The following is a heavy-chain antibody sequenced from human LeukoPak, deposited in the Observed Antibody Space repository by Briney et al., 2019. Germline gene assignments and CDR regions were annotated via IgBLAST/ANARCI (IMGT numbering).Heavy chain of an antibody. CDR2: IRYDGITK. D-gene: IGHD3-9*01. CDR3: AKTGSRGGTFRPSYYYYYMDV. CDR1: GFTFSSYG. V-gene: IGHV3-30*02. Sequence: GGSLRLSCAASGFTFSSYGMHWVRQAPGKGLEWVAFIRYDGITKYYADSVKGRFTISRDNSKNTLYLQMNSLRPEDTAVYYCAKTGSRGGTFRPSYYYYYMDVWGEGTTVTISS. J-gene: IGHJ6*03.